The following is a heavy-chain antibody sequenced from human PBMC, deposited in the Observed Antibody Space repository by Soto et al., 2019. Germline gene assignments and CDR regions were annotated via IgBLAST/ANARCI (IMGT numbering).Heavy chain of an antibody. CDR2: ISGNSDKI. D-gene: IGHD5-12*01. Sequence: EVQLVESGGGLVQPGRSLRLSCAASGFTFDDYAMHWVRQAPGKGLEWVSGISGNSDKIVYADSVKGRFTISRENAKNSLYLQMKSLRAEDTALYYCAKDRVGATIMGPLDDWGQGTLVTVSS. V-gene: IGHV3-9*01. CDR3: AKDRVGATIMGPLDD. J-gene: IGHJ4*02. CDR1: GFTFDDYA.